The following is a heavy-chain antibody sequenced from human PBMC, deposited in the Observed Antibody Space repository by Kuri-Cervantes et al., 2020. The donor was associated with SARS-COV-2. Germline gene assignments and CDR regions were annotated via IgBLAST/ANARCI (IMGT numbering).Heavy chain of an antibody. J-gene: IGHJ3*02. CDR3: ALGTDYYDSSGYYLSGAFDI. CDR1: GFTFSSYA. D-gene: IGHD3-22*01. V-gene: IGHV3-23*01. Sequence: ESLKICCAASGFTFSSYAMSWVRQAPGKGLEWVSAISGSGGSTYYADSVKGRFNISRHNSKNTLYLQMNSLRAEDTAVYYCALGTDYYDSSGYYLSGAFDIWGQGTMVTVSS. CDR2: ISGSGGST.